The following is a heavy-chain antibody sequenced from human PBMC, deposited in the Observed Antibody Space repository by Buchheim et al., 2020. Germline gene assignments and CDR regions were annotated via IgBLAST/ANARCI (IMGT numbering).Heavy chain of an antibody. CDR1: GYIFTSFT. CDR3: ARGWSGDY. Sequence: VELVQSGTEVKKPGTSVKLSCKGSGYIFTSFTMHWVRQAPGQGLEWMGWVNPGSEKTKYSQKFHDRITITRDIAADTAYMELSGLRAEDTAVYFCARGWSGDYWGQGTL. CDR2: VNPGSEKT. V-gene: IGHV1-3*01. D-gene: IGHD3-10*01. J-gene: IGHJ4*02.